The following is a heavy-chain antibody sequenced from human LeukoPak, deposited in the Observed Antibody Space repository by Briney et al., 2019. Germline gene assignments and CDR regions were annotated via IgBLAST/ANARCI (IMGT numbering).Heavy chain of an antibody. CDR2: ISSSSSYI. J-gene: IGHJ6*02. D-gene: IGHD3/OR15-3a*01. Sequence: GGSLRLSCAASGFTFSSYSMNWVRQAPGKGLEWVSSISSSSSYIYYADSVKGRFTISRDNAKNSLYLQMNSLRAEDTAVYYCAGPTVAEGLVYYYYGMDVWGQGTTVTVSS. CDR1: GFTFSSYS. CDR3: AGPTVAEGLVYYYYGMDV. V-gene: IGHV3-21*01.